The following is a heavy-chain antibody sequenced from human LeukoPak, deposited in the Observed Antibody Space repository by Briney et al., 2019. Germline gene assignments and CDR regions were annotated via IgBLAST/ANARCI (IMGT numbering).Heavy chain of an antibody. Sequence: SETLSLTCTVSGGSISSDYWSCIRQPPGKGLEWIGYIYYSGSTNYNPSLKSRVTISVDTSKNQFSLKLSSVTAADTAVYYCARDLGLPGYSGGWYRMDWFDPWGQGTLVTVSS. D-gene: IGHD6-19*01. V-gene: IGHV4-59*01. J-gene: IGHJ5*02. CDR3: ARDLGLPGYSGGWYRMDWFDP. CDR2: IYYSGST. CDR1: GGSISSDY.